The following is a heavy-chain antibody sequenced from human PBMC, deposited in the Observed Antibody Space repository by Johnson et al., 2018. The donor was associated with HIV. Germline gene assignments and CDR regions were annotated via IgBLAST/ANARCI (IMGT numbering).Heavy chain of an antibody. CDR2: IGTAGDT. D-gene: IGHD1-26*01. V-gene: IGHV3-13*01. J-gene: IGHJ3*02. CDR3: ARDRVGDTAFDR. CDR1: GFTFSSYD. Sequence: VQLVESGGGLVQPGGSLRLSCAASGFTFSSYDMHWVRQATGKGLEWVSAIGTAGDTYYPGSVKGRFTISRENAKNSLYLQMNSLRAGDTAGYYSARDRVGDTAFDRGCQGTMVTVAS.